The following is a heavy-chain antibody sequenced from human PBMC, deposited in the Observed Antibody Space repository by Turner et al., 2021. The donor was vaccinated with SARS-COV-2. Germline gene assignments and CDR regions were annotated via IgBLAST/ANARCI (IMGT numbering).Heavy chain of an antibody. CDR1: GDSISSGSYY. Sequence: QMQLQESGTGLVKTSATPSFNCIFPGDSISSGSYYWDWIRQPPGKGLEWIGSVYYTVITDYTPSLRSRVTISLDTYKNQFSLKLGSVTAADTAVYYCASLGVGASSRYFDYWGQGALVTV. D-gene: IGHD1-26*01. J-gene: IGHJ4*02. CDR3: ASLGVGASSRYFDY. CDR2: VYYTVIT. V-gene: IGHV4-39*05.